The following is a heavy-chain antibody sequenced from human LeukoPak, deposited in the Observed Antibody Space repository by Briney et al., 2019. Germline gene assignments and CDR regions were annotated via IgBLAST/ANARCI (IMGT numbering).Heavy chain of an antibody. D-gene: IGHD2-15*01. CDR2: INPSGGST. J-gene: IGHJ4*02. CDR3: ARDCRYCSGRGDGY. V-gene: IGHV1-46*01. CDR1: ADDFSSYL. Sequence: ASVKVSCKSSADDFSSYLITWVRQAPGQGLEWMGIINPSGGSTSYAQKFQGRVTMTRDTSTSTVYMELSSLRSEDTAVYYCARDCRYCSGRGDGYWGQGTLVTVSS.